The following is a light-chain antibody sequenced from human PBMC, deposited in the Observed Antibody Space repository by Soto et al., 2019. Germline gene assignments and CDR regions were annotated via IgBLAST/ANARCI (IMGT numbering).Light chain of an antibody. Sequence: DIQMTQSTSTLSASVGDRVTITCRASQSISSWFAWYQQKPGKAPQLLIYDASSLEIGVPSRFSGSGSGTECHLTMSSLQPYDCVTYYCQQYNSYSPTFGQGTKGELK. V-gene: IGKV1-5*01. CDR1: QSISSW. J-gene: IGKJ1*01. CDR3: QQYNSYSPT. CDR2: DAS.